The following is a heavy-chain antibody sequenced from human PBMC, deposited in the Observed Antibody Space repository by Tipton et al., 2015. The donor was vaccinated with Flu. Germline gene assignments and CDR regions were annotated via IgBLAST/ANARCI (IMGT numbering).Heavy chain of an antibody. J-gene: IGHJ5*02. CDR2: IYHSGST. CDR3: ARSTYYDFWRGSRWINWFDP. Sequence: GSLRLSCAASGFTVSSGYYWGWIRQPPGKGLEWIGNIYHSGSTYYNPSLKSRVTISVDTSKNQFSLKLSSVTAADTAVYYCARSTYYDFWRGSRWINWFDPWGQGTLVTVSS. D-gene: IGHD3-3*01. CDR1: GFTVSSGYY. V-gene: IGHV4-38-2*01.